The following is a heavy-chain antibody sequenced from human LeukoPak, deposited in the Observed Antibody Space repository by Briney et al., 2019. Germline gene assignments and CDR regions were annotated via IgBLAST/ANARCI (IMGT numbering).Heavy chain of an antibody. D-gene: IGHD3/OR15-3a*01. J-gene: IGHJ4*02. CDR3: ARGGSWTGSFTDFDY. V-gene: IGHV3-7*03. Sequence: PGGSLRLSCAASGFSFSSYWMSWVRQAPGKGLEWVANIKEDGSEKYYVDSVKGRLTISRDNAKNSLYLQMNSLRVEDTAAYYCARGGSWTGSFTDFDYWGQGTLVTVSS. CDR2: IKEDGSEK. CDR1: GFSFSSYW.